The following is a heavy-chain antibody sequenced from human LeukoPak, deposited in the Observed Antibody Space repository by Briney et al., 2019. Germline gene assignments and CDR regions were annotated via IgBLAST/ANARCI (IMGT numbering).Heavy chain of an antibody. Sequence: GGSLRLSCAASGFIFSSYNMNWVRQAPGKGLEWVSGISYSSETIGYVDSVKGRFTISRDNVRKSLYLQMNSLRIEDTALYYCAKDRGGGSQLGDAYDVWGQGTMVSVSS. CDR1: GFIFSSYN. J-gene: IGHJ3*01. V-gene: IGHV3-9*01. D-gene: IGHD5-24*01. CDR3: AKDRGGGSQLGDAYDV. CDR2: ISYSSETI.